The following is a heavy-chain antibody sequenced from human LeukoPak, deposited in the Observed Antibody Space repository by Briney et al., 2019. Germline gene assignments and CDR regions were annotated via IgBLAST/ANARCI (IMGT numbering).Heavy chain of an antibody. V-gene: IGHV3-53*05. D-gene: IGHD3-22*01. CDR2: IYSGGST. CDR3: ARAHDSNGFYHIDY. CDR1: GFTVSSYY. Sequence: GGSLRLSCAVSGFTVSSYYMSWVRQAPGKGLEWVSTIYSGGSTYYADSVKGRVTISRDNSKNTLYLQMISLRAEDTAVYYCARAHDSNGFYHIDYWGQGTLVTVSS. J-gene: IGHJ4*02.